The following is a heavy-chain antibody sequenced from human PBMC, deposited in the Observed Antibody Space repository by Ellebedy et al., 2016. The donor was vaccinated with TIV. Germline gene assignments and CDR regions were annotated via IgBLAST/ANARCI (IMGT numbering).Heavy chain of an antibody. CDR1: GFTFISYA. D-gene: IGHD4-17*01. CDR2: ISGSGGRT. Sequence: GESLKISCAASGFTFISYAMSWVRQAPGKGLEWVSGISGSGGRTYYADSVKGRFTISRDNSKNTLYLQMNSLRVEDTALYYCEKPRRVGDYFPDYWGQGTLVTVSS. J-gene: IGHJ4*02. CDR3: EKPRRVGDYFPDY. V-gene: IGHV3-23*01.